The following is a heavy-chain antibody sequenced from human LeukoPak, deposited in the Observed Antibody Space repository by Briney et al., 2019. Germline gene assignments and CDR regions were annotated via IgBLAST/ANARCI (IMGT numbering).Heavy chain of an antibody. Sequence: SETLSLTCTVSGGSISSYYWSWIRQPPGKGLEWIGYIYYSGSTYYNPSLKSRVTISVDTSKNQFSLKLSSVTAADTAVYYCARAKYSYGKNWFDPWGQGTLVTVSS. D-gene: IGHD5-18*01. V-gene: IGHV4-30-4*08. CDR3: ARAKYSYGKNWFDP. CDR2: IYYSGST. J-gene: IGHJ5*02. CDR1: GGSISSYY.